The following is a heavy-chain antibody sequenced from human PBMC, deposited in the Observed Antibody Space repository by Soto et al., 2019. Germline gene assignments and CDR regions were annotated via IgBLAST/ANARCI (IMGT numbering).Heavy chain of an antibody. J-gene: IGHJ4*02. Sequence: GGSMRLSCSASGFIFSTYAMNWVRQAPGKGLEWVSAVSGSGGSTYYADSVKGRFTISRDNSKNALYLQMNSLRAEDTAVYHCAKGWSDYFDSWGQGTLVTVSS. CDR3: AKGWSDYFDS. V-gene: IGHV3-23*01. D-gene: IGHD2-15*01. CDR1: GFIFSTYA. CDR2: VSGSGGST.